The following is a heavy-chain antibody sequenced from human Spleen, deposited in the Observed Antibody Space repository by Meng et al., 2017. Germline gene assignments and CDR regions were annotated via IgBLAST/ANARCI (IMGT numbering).Heavy chain of an antibody. D-gene: IGHD4-11*01. CDR3: VRGPYSKSLVFDY. CDR2: IYNSGTT. J-gene: IGHJ4*02. V-gene: IGHV4-30-4*01. CDR1: GGSISGGDYY. Sequence: QVQLQESGPGLVKPSQTLSLTCTVFGGSISGGDYYWSWIRQPPGKGLEWIGYIYNSGTTYYKSSLKSRVSITGDTSKNQFSLKVNSVTAADTAVYFCVRGPYSKSLVFDYWGQGVLVTVSS.